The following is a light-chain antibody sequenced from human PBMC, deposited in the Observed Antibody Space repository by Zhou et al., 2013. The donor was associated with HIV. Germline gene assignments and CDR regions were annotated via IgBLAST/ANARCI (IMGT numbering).Light chain of an antibody. CDR3: QQYYSYPRT. V-gene: IGKV1-8*01. CDR1: QGISSY. J-gene: IGKJ1*01. CDR2: AAS. Sequence: IQMTQSPSSFSASTGDRVTITCRASQGISSYLAWYQQKPGKAPKLLIYAASTLQSGVPSRFSGSGSGTDFTLTISCLQSEDFATYYCQQYYSYPRTFGQGTKVEIK.